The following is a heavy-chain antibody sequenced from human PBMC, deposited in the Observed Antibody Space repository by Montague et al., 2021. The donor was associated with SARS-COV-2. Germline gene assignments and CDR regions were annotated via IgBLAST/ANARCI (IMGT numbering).Heavy chain of an antibody. Sequence: SETLSLTCAVSGGSISSSNCCWWVRRHPAEGLVWCGGINHSGGTXYNPPLLSRVAISVGKSKNQLSLQLSTVTAADTAVSYCARWDSSGWFGRSYYGMDVWGQGTTVTVSS. CDR2: INHSGGT. D-gene: IGHD6-19*01. J-gene: IGHJ6*02. V-gene: IGHV4-4*02. CDR1: GGSISSSNC. CDR3: ARWDSSGWFGRSYYGMDV.